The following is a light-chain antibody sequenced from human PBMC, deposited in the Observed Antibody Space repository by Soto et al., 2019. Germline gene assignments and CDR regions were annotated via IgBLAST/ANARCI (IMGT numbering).Light chain of an antibody. CDR1: QVTRTY. CDR3: QSHDSLPT. V-gene: IGKV1-33*01. J-gene: IGKJ5*01. CDR2: DSF. Sequence: DIQVTQSPSSLSASVGDRVTITCQASQVTRTYLNWYQQKPGRAPKLMIYDSFNLETGVPSRFRGGGSGAEFTFTIDNLQPEDVATYYCQSHDSLPTFGQGTRLEIK.